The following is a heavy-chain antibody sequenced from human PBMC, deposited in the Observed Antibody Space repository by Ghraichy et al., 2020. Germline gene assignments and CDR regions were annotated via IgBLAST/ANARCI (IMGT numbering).Heavy chain of an antibody. Sequence: QTLSLTCAISGDSVSNNNVAWNWIRQSPARGLEWLGRTYYTSKWYSEYAVSVKSRIAINPDTPKNQVSLHLNSVTPEDTAVYYCARERDNTLGYWGQGTLVTVSS. CDR2: TYYTSKWYS. D-gene: IGHD1-14*01. V-gene: IGHV6-1*01. CDR3: ARERDNTLGY. CDR1: GDSVSNNNVA. J-gene: IGHJ4*02.